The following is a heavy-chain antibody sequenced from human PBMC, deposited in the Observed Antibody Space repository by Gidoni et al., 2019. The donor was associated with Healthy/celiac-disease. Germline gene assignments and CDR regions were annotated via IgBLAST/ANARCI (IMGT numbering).Heavy chain of an antibody. J-gene: IGHJ4*02. CDR3: ARWGYCSGGSCWYYFDY. Sequence: QLQLQESGPGLVKPSATLSLTCTVSGGSISSSSYYWGWIRQPPGKGLEWIGSIYYSGSTYYNPSLKSRVTISVDTSKNQFSLKLSSVTAADTAVYYCARWGYCSGGSCWYYFDYWGQGTLVTVSS. D-gene: IGHD2-15*01. CDR2: IYYSGST. CDR1: GGSISSSSYY. V-gene: IGHV4-39*01.